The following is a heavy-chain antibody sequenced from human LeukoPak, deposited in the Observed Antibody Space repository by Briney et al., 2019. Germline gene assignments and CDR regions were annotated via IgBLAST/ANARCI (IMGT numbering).Heavy chain of an antibody. V-gene: IGHV3-49*04. CDR1: GFTFSDYA. D-gene: IGHD6-19*01. Sequence: PGGSLRLSCTASGFTFSDYAVTWVRRAPGKGRAWVGFIRNKANGGTADYAASVKGRFTISRDDSKTIAYPQMDSLKTEDTAVYYCSRAYSTGWLGINDYWGQGALVTVSS. J-gene: IGHJ4*02. CDR2: IRNKANGGTA. CDR3: SRAYSTGWLGINDY.